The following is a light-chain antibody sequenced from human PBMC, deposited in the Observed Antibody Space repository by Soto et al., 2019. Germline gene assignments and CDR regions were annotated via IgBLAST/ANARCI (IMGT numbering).Light chain of an antibody. J-gene: IGLJ1*01. V-gene: IGLV1-40*01. CDR3: QSYDSSLSGYV. CDR1: SPNIGAGYD. CDR2: GNS. Sequence: VLTQPPSVSGAPGQRVTISCTGSSPNIGAGYDVHWYQQLPGTAPKLLIYGNSNRPSGVPDRFSGSKSGTSASLAITGLQAEDEADYYCQSYDSSLSGYVFGTGTKVTVL.